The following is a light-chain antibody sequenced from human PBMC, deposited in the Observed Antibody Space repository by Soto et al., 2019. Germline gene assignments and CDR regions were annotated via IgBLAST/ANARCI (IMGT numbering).Light chain of an antibody. CDR1: QSVASRA. J-gene: IGKJ2*01. Sequence: IVLTQSPGTLSLSPGERATLSCRASQSVASRALAWYQQKPGQAPRLLLYSASTRATGIPDRFSGSGSGTDFTLTISRLEPEDFAVYYCQQYGSSHPMYTFGKGTKLEIK. CDR2: SAS. V-gene: IGKV3-20*01. CDR3: QQYGSSHPMYT.